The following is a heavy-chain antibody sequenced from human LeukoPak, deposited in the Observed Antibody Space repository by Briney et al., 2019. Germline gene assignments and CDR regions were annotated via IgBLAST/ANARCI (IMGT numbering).Heavy chain of an antibody. Sequence: PEGSLRLSCAVSGFTFSSYGMHWVRQAPGKGLEWVAVISYDGSNKYYAASVKGRFTISRDNSKNTLYLQMSSLRTEDTAMYYCASEGIAAAADIWGQGTMVTVSS. V-gene: IGHV3-30*03. CDR3: ASEGIAAAADI. D-gene: IGHD6-13*01. J-gene: IGHJ3*02. CDR2: ISYDGSNK. CDR1: GFTFSSYG.